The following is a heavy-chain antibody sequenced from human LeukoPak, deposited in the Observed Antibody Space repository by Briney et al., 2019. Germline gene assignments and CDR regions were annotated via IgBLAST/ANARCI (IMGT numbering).Heavy chain of an antibody. J-gene: IGHJ5*02. CDR1: GGSISSYY. V-gene: IGHV4-4*07. CDR3: ARAQTHIGLYNWFDP. Sequence: SETLSLTCTVSGGSISSYYWSWIRQPAGKGLEWIGRIYTSGSTNYNPSLKSRVTMSVDTSKNQFSLKLSSVTAADTAVYYCARAQTHIGLYNWFDPWGQGTLVTVSS. D-gene: IGHD5-12*01. CDR2: IYTSGST.